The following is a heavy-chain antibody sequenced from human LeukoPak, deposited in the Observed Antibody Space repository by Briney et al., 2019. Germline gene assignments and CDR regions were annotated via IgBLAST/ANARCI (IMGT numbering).Heavy chain of an antibody. CDR1: GYTFTDYY. D-gene: IGHD3-22*01. V-gene: IGHV1-2*02. CDR2: IHPNIGGT. Sequence: ASVKVSCKASGYTFTDYYMHWVRQAPGQGLEWMGSIHPNIGGTNYAQKLQGRITMTSDTSISTAFMELSSLRSDDTAVYYCAPTLNYYDSSGYSSPFDYWGQGALVTVSS. J-gene: IGHJ4*02. CDR3: APTLNYYDSSGYSSPFDY.